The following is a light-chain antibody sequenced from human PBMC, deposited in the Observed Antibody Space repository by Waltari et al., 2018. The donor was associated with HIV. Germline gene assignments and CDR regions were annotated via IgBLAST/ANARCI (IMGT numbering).Light chain of an antibody. V-gene: IGKV3-15*01. CDR1: QSFSRN. Sequence: EIELTQSPATLSLSPGERATLSCRARQSFSRNLAWYQQKPGQAPRLLIYCASTSATGIPARFSGSESGTEFTLTISSLQSEDFAVYYCQQYDGWPPWTFGQGTKVEIK. CDR3: QQYDGWPPWT. J-gene: IGKJ1*01. CDR2: CAS.